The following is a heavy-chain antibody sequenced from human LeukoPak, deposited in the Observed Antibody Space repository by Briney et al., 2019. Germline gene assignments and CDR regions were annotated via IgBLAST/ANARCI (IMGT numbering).Heavy chain of an antibody. J-gene: IGHJ4*02. CDR2: ISSSSTYI. CDR3: ARARLPNYYGSGSFSSGCAD. CDR1: GFTFSSYS. V-gene: IGHV3-21*01. Sequence: KLGGSLRLSCAASGFTFSSYSMNWVRQAPGKGLEWVSSISSSSTYINYADSVKGRFTISRDNAKNSLYLQMNSLRAEDTAVYYCARARLPNYYGSGSFSSGCADWGQGTLVTVSS. D-gene: IGHD3-10*01.